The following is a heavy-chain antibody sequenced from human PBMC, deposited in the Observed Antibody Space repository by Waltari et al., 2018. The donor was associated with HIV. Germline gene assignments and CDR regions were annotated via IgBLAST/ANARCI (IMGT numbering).Heavy chain of an antibody. Sequence: EVQLVESGGGLIQPGGSLRLSCAASGFSFSSSWMHWVRQTPGKGPVWVARINSDARDAQYADSEKGRFTISRDNAKNTLFMQMNSLRADDTAVYYCAKAPGVNGVNYFDYWGQGSLVTVTS. D-gene: IGHD1-1*01. J-gene: IGHJ4*02. CDR3: AKAPGVNGVNYFDY. CDR2: INSDARDA. CDR1: GFSFSSSW. V-gene: IGHV3-74*01.